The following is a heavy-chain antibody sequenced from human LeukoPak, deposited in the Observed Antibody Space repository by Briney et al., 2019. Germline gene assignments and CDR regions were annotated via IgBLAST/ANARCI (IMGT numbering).Heavy chain of an antibody. V-gene: IGHV3-7*03. J-gene: IGHJ4*02. CDR3: AKATWDGGQDYYDSS. D-gene: IGHD3-22*01. CDR2: VEKDGSEK. Sequence: GGSLRLSCAASGFTLSNNWMNWVRQAPGPGLERVANVEKDGSEKYYVDSVQGRLTISRENAKNSLFLQMNSLRAEDTAVYYCAKATWDGGQDYYDSSGGQGTLVIVSS. CDR1: GFTLSNNW.